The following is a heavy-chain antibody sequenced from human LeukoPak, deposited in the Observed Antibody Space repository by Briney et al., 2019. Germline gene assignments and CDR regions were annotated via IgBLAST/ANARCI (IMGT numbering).Heavy chain of an antibody. CDR2: INHSKTT. Sequence: SQTLSLTCTVSGGSISSDGYYWSWIRQPPGKGLEWIGEINHSKTTNYNPSLKSRVTISVDMSKNHLSLQLTSLTAADTAMYYCARVLRLASGRPFDYWGQGTLVTVSS. V-gene: IGHV4-30-2*01. D-gene: IGHD3-10*01. J-gene: IGHJ4*02. CDR1: GGSISSDGYY. CDR3: ARVLRLASGRPFDY.